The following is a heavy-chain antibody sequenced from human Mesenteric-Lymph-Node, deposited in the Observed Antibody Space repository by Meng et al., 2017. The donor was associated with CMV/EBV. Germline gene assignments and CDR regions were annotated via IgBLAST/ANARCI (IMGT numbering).Heavy chain of an antibody. D-gene: IGHD1-26*01. CDR2: IYSGGST. Sequence: GESLKISCAASGFTVSSNYMSWVRQAPGKGLEWVSIIYSGGSTNYAGSVKGRFTISRDSSKNTVYLQMNSLRVEDTAVYYCARDSGGAGMDVWGQGTTVTSP. V-gene: IGHV3-53*01. CDR1: GFTVSSNY. CDR3: ARDSGGAGMDV. J-gene: IGHJ6*02.